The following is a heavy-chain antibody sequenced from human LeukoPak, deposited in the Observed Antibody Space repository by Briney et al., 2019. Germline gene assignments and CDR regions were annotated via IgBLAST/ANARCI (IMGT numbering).Heavy chain of an antibody. CDR3: ARGPIDIVATAYYYYGMDV. CDR2: INHSGST. CDR1: GGSFSGYY. J-gene: IGHJ6*02. Sequence: PSETLSLTCAVYGGSFSGYYWSWIRQPPGKGLEWIGEINHSGSTNYNPFLKSRVTISVDTSKNQFSLKLSSVTAADTAVYYCARGPIDIVATAYYYYGMDVWGQGTTVTVSS. D-gene: IGHD5-12*01. V-gene: IGHV4-34*01.